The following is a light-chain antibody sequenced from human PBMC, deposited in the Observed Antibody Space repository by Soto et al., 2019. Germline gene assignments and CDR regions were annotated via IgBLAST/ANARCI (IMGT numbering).Light chain of an antibody. CDR3: QSYDISLHNYV. CDR1: SSNIGAGYD. Sequence: QSVLTQPPSVSGAPGQRVTISCTGSSSNIGAGYDVHWYQHLPGTAPKLLIYGDNNRPSRVPDRFSGSKSGTSASLAITRLQAEDEADYYCQSYDISLHNYVFGTGTKLTVL. CDR2: GDN. V-gene: IGLV1-40*01. J-gene: IGLJ1*01.